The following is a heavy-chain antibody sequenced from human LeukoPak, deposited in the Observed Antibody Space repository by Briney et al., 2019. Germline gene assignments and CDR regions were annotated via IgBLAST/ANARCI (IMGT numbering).Heavy chain of an antibody. CDR3: ARASGPFDY. CDR2: IWNDGSNK. Sequence: GRSLRLSCAASGITFRSYGMHWVRQAPGKGLEWVAVIWNDGSNKYYADSVKGRFTISRDNSKNTLYLQMNSLRTEDTAVYSCARASGPFDYWGQGTLVTVSS. D-gene: IGHD3-10*01. V-gene: IGHV3-33*08. J-gene: IGHJ4*02. CDR1: GITFRSYG.